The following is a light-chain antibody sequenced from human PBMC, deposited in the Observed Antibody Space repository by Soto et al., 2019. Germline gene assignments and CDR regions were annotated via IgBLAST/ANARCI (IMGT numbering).Light chain of an antibody. CDR2: GAS. Sequence: EIVLTQSPGTLSLSPGERATLSCRASQTVRSSYLAWYQQKPGQAPRLLISGASSRATGIPDRFSGSGSGTVFTLTISRLEPEDFAVYYCQQYGGSRRAFGQGTKLEIK. CDR3: QQYGGSRRA. CDR1: QTVRSSY. J-gene: IGKJ2*01. V-gene: IGKV3-20*01.